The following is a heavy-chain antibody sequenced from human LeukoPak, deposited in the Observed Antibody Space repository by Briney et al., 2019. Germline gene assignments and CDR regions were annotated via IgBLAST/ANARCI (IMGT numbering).Heavy chain of an antibody. Sequence: ASVKVSCKVVAYDFTGYYIHWVRQAPGQGPEWMGRLNPNTGHAVYAFKFQGRVTITGDTSSNTAYMEVTRLTSDDTALYHCAKDRDGANRIILWGQGTLVTVSS. V-gene: IGHV1-2*06. CDR2: LNPNTGHA. D-gene: IGHD5-24*01. CDR3: AKDRDGANRIIL. CDR1: AYDFTGYY. J-gene: IGHJ4*02.